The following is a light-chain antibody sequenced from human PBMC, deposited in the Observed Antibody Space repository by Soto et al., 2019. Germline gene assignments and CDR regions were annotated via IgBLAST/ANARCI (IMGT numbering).Light chain of an antibody. Sequence: QSVLTQPPSVSGAPGQRVTISCSGSSSIIGAGYDVHWYQQLPGTAPKLLIYGNSNRPSGVPDRFSGSKSGTSASLAITGLQDEDEADYYCQSYDSSLSGSVFGGGTKLTVL. CDR3: QSYDSSLSGSV. J-gene: IGLJ2*01. CDR1: SSIIGAGYD. V-gene: IGLV1-40*01. CDR2: GNS.